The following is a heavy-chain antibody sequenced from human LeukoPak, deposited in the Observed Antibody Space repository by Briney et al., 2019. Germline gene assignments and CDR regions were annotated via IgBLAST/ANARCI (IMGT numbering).Heavy chain of an antibody. J-gene: IGHJ4*02. CDR3: AREESSSSQYYFDY. CDR2: IIPILGIA. Sequence: ASVKVSCKASGGTFSSYAISWVRQAPGQGLEWTGRIIPILGIANYAQKFQGRVTITADKSTSTAYMELSSLRSEDTAVYYCAREESSSSQYYFDYWGQGTLVTVSS. CDR1: GGTFSSYA. D-gene: IGHD6-13*01. V-gene: IGHV1-69*04.